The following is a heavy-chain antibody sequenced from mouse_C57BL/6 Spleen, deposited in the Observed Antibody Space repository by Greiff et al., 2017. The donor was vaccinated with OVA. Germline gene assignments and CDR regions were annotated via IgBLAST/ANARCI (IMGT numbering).Heavy chain of an antibody. Sequence: EVQLQQSGPELVKPGASVKISCKASGYTFTDYYMNWVKQSHGKSLEWIGDINPNNGGTSYNQKFKGKATLTVDKSSSTAYMELRSLTSEDSAVDYCARDDGYYVPYWYFDVWGTGTTVTVSS. CDR3: ARDDGYYVPYWYFDV. J-gene: IGHJ1*03. CDR1: GYTFTDYY. V-gene: IGHV1-26*01. CDR2: INPNNGGT. D-gene: IGHD2-3*01.